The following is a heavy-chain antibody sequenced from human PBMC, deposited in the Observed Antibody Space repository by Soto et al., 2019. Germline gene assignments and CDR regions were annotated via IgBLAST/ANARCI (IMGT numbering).Heavy chain of an antibody. J-gene: IGHJ1*01. CDR2: IYYSGST. CDR3: ATVWLGESQH. Sequence: QLQLQESGPGLVKPSETLSLTCTVSGGSISSSSYYWGWIRQPPGKGLEWIGSIYYSGSTYYNPSLXRXVXIXXAPSKNQCSLKLTSVTAADTAVYYCATVWLGESQHWGQGTLVTVSS. D-gene: IGHD3-10*01. CDR1: GGSISSSSYY. V-gene: IGHV4-39*01.